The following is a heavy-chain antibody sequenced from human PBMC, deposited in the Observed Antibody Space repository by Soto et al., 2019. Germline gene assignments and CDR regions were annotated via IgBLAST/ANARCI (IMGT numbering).Heavy chain of an antibody. Sequence: QVQLVQSGAEVKEPGASVKVSCKTSGYTFTSRVIYWVRQAPGQVLEWMGWISPYNGNTNYEQRLQGRVTLTTDTSTSTAYMELRSLRSDDTAVYYCGREAGDYAWFFDLWGRGTPVTVSS. CDR3: GREAGDYAWFFDL. J-gene: IGHJ2*01. CDR2: ISPYNGNT. V-gene: IGHV1-18*01. CDR1: GYTFTSRV. D-gene: IGHD4-17*01.